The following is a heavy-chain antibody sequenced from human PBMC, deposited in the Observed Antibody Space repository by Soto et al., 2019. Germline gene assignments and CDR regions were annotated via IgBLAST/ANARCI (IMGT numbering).Heavy chain of an antibody. CDR1: GFTFSSYA. J-gene: IGHJ6*02. D-gene: IGHD2-15*01. V-gene: IGHV3-23*01. Sequence: GSLRLSCAASGFTFSSYAMSWVRQAPGKGLEWVSTISGSGGSTYYADSVKGRFTISRDNSKNTLYLQMNSLRAEDTAVYYCAKGTNCSGGSCYGYYYYYGMDVWGQGTTVTVSS. CDR3: AKGTNCSGGSCYGYYYYYGMDV. CDR2: ISGSGGST.